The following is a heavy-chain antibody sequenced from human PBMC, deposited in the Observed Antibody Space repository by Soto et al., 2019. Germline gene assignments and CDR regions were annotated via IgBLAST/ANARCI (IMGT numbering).Heavy chain of an antibody. J-gene: IGHJ5*02. D-gene: IGHD1-1*01. CDR2: IYATGTT. CDR1: GASISGLY. Sequence: SETLSLTCTVSGASISGLYWSSIRKSAGKGLEWIGRIYATGTTDYNPSLKSRVMMSVDTSKKQFSLKLRSVTAADTAVYYCVRDGTKTLRDWFDPWGQGISVTVSS. V-gene: IGHV4-4*07. CDR3: VRDGTKTLRDWFDP.